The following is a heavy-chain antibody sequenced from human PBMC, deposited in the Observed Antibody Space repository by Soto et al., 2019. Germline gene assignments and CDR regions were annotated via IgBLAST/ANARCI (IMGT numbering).Heavy chain of an antibody. CDR2: INHSGST. V-gene: IGHV4-34*01. D-gene: IGHD6-13*01. CDR1: GGSFSGYY. Sequence: SETLSLTCAVYGGSFSGYYWSWIRQPPGKGLEWIGEINHSGSTNYNPTLKSRVTISVDTSKNQFSPKLSSVTAADTAVYYCRARGWAAAGTSGMDVWGQGTTVTVSS. CDR3: RARGWAAAGTSGMDV. J-gene: IGHJ6*02.